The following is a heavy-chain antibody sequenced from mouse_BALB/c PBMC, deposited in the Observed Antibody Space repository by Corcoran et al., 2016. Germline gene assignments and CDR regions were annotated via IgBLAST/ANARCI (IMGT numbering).Heavy chain of an antibody. V-gene: IGHV1-26*01. CDR1: GYTFTDYY. J-gene: IGHJ2*01. CDR2: INPNNGGT. Sequence: EVQLQQSGPELVKPGASVKMSCKASGYTFTDYYMKWVKQSQGKSLEWIGDINPNNGGTSYNQKFKGKATLTVDKSSSTAYMQLNSLTSEDSAVYYCARDGNYYCDYWGQGTTLTVSS. CDR3: ARDGNYYCDY. D-gene: IGHD2-1*01.